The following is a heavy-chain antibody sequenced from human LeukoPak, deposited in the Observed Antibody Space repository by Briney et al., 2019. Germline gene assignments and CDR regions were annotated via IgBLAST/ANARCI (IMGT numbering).Heavy chain of an antibody. CDR3: ASDTNKLELLFY. D-gene: IGHD1-7*01. CDR1: GGTFSSYT. V-gene: IGHV1-69*02. Sequence: SVKVTCKASGGTFSSYTISWVRQAPGQGLEWMGRIIPILGIANYAQKFQGRVTITADKSTSTAYMELSSLRSEDTAVYYCASDTNKLELLFYWGQGTLVTVSS. CDR2: IIPILGIA. J-gene: IGHJ4*02.